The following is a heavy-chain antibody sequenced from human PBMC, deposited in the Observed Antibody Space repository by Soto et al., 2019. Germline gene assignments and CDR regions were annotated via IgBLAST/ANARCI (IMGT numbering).Heavy chain of an antibody. CDR2: IIPIFGTA. V-gene: IGHV1-69*13. J-gene: IGHJ4*02. Sequence: SVKVSCKXSGRTFSSYAISWVRQAPGQGLEWMGGIIPIFGTANYAQKFQGRVTITADESTSTAYMELSSLRSEDTAVYYCARRFQGYYYDSSGYYRDCWGQGTMVAISS. CDR3: ARRFQGYYYDSSGYYRDC. CDR1: GRTFSSYA. D-gene: IGHD3-22*01.